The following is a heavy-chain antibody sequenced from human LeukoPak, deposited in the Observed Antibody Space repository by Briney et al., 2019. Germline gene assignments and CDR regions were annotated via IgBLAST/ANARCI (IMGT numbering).Heavy chain of an antibody. V-gene: IGHV4-59*01. Sequence: SETLSLTCTVSGGSISSYYWSWIRQPPGKGLEWIGYIYYSGSTNYNPSLKSRATISVDTSKNQFSLKLSSVTAADTAVYYCARADYGSGSRFDPWGQGTLVTVSS. D-gene: IGHD3-10*01. CDR1: GGSISSYY. CDR2: IYYSGST. J-gene: IGHJ5*02. CDR3: ARADYGSGSRFDP.